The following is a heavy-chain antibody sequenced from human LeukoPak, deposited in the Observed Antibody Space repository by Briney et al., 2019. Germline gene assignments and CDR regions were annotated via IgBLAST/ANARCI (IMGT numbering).Heavy chain of an antibody. Sequence: SETLSLTCAVYGGSFSGYYWSWIRQPPGKGLEWIGEINHSGSTNYNPSLKSRVTISVDTSKNQFSLKLSSVTAADTAVYYCARPSNWNYSYYFDYWGQGTLVTVSS. J-gene: IGHJ4*02. CDR2: INHSGST. CDR1: GGSFSGYY. V-gene: IGHV4-34*01. D-gene: IGHD1-7*01. CDR3: ARPSNWNYSYYFDY.